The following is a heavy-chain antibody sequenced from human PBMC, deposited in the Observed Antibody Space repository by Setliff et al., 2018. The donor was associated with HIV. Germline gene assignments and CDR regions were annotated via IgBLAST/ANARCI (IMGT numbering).Heavy chain of an antibody. V-gene: IGHV1-69-2*01. J-gene: IGHJ4*02. Sequence: VASVKVSCKASGYTFTNYFMHWVRQAPGEGLEWVGRVGPGDGETRYAMKSQGSVTISADTSKDTTYLSLTSLRSQDTAVYYCATVRIVGATEFVYWGQGTVVTVSS. CDR3: ATVRIVGATEFVY. CDR2: VGPGDGET. CDR1: GYTFTNYF. D-gene: IGHD1-26*01.